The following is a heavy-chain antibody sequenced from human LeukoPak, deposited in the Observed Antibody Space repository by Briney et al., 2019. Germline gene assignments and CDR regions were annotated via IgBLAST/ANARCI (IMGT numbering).Heavy chain of an antibody. D-gene: IGHD6-13*01. CDR2: ISYSGDT. J-gene: IGHJ4*02. CDR3: ARHHQQLRSDYFDY. V-gene: IGHV4-59*08. Sequence: SETLSLTCTASGGSINSYYWSWIRQPPGKGLEWLGYISYSGDTNYNPSLKSRVTISVDTSKNQFSLRLSSVTAADTAVYYRARHHQQLRSDYFDYWGQGTLVTVSS. CDR1: GGSINSYY.